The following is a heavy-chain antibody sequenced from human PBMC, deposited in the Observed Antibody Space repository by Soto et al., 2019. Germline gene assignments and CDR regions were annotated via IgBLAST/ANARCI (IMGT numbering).Heavy chain of an antibody. D-gene: IGHD3-3*01. CDR3: ARSTPYPFRSGYPANRDFDI. CDR1: GYTFTSHW. Sequence: PGESLNISCKGSGYTFTSHWIGWVRQMPGKGLEWMGIIYPGDSDTRYSPSFQGQVIISADKSITTAYLQGSSLKASDTAMYDCARSTPYPFRSGYPANRDFDIWRLGDMVTV. V-gene: IGHV5-51*01. J-gene: IGHJ3*02. CDR2: IYPGDSDT.